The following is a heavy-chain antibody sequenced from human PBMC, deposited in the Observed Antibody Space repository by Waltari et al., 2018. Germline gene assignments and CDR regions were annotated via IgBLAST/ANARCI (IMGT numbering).Heavy chain of an antibody. CDR3: ARLAPRTYRSPVPGRHYYYGMDV. J-gene: IGHJ6*02. V-gene: IGHV3-74*01. Sequence: EEQLLESGGGLVQPGDSLRLSCAGSGFRFSNYWMNWVRQAPGKGLVWVERISYDETSISYAYSVKGRFTISRDNAKNTVYRQMKRLRVEDTAVYYCARLAPRTYRSPVPGRHYYYGMDVWGQGTTVTVSS. CDR1: GFRFSNYW. CDR2: ISYDETSI. D-gene: IGHD3-10*01.